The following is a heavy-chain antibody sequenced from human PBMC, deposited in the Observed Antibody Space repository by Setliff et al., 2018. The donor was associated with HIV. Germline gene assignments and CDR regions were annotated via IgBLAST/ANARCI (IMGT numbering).Heavy chain of an antibody. D-gene: IGHD2-2*01. CDR3: ARGRVPGNY. J-gene: IGHJ4*02. CDR2: TNNDGSIT. CDR1: GFTLSDHW. Sequence: GGSLRLSCAASGFTLSDHWMHWVRQVPGKGLVWVSRTNNDGSITNYADFVKGRFTMSRDSAKNSLYLQMNSLRAEDTAFYYCARGRVPGNYWGQGTLVTVSS. V-gene: IGHV3-74*01.